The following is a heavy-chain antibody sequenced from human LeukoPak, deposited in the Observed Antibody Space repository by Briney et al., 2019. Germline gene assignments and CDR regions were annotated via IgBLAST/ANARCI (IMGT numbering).Heavy chain of an antibody. CDR1: GGSIRSYDYY. CDR2: IHSSRSA. D-gene: IGHD2/OR15-2a*01. CDR3: ATKGNGIYYFDY. J-gene: IGHJ4*02. Sequence: PSQTLSLTCTVPGGSIRSYDYYWSCIRQHPGKGLEWIGYIHSSRSAYYNPPLKSRLTISVDTSKNQFSLELRFVTAADTAVYFCATKGNGIYYFDYWGQGTLVTVSS. V-gene: IGHV4-31*03.